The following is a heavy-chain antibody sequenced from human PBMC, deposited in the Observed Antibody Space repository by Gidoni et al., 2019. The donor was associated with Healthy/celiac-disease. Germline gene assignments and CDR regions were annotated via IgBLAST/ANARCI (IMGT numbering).Heavy chain of an antibody. Sequence: QVQLVESGGGVVQPGRSLRLSCAASGFTFSSYGMHWVRQAPGKGLEWVAFIWYDGSNKFYADSVKGRFTLSRDNSKNTLYLQMNSLSAEDTAVYYCGRCSGGSCRESFQHWGQGTLVTVSS. D-gene: IGHD2-15*01. CDR2: IWYDGSNK. V-gene: IGHV3-33*01. CDR1: GFTFSSYG. CDR3: GRCSGGSCRESFQH. J-gene: IGHJ1*01.